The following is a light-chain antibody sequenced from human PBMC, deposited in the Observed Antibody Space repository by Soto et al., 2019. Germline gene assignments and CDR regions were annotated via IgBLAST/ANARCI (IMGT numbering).Light chain of an antibody. CDR3: HQFGYSPRT. CDR2: ATS. J-gene: IGKJ1*01. CDR1: QTVNSDY. Sequence: EMVLTQSPGTLSLSPGETATLSCRASQTVNSDYLAWFQQRPGLAPRLLIFATSRRATDIPDRFSGSGSGTDFTLAIRRLEPEDFAVYYCHQFGYSPRTFGQGTKVDI. V-gene: IGKV3-20*01.